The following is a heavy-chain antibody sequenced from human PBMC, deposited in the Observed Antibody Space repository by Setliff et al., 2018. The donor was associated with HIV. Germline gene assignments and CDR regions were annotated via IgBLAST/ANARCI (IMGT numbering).Heavy chain of an antibody. D-gene: IGHD6-19*01. Sequence: PGGSLRLSCAASGFTFSDYYMNWLRQAPGKGLEWIAFAGGSGGSDTNYAESLKGRFTISRDNAKNSLYLQMNSLKAEDTAIYYCARDLEVAGPLNSAFNIWGQGTMVTVSS. V-gene: IGHV3-11*05. CDR2: AGGSGGSDT. CDR3: ARDLEVAGPLNSAFNI. J-gene: IGHJ3*02. CDR1: GFTFSDYY.